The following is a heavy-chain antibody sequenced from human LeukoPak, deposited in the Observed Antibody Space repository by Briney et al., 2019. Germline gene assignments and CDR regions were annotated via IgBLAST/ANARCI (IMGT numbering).Heavy chain of an antibody. CDR1: GFTFSSYG. Sequence: PGRSLRLPCAASGFTFSSYGMHWVRQAPGKGLEWVAVISYDGSNKYYADSVKGRFTISRDNSKNTLYLQMNSLRAEDTAVYYCAKAQRSSGWSHFDYWGQGTLVTVSS. V-gene: IGHV3-30*18. CDR2: ISYDGSNK. D-gene: IGHD6-19*01. J-gene: IGHJ4*02. CDR3: AKAQRSSGWSHFDY.